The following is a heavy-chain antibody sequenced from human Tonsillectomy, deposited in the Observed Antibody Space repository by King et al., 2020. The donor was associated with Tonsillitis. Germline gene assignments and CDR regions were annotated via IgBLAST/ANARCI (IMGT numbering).Heavy chain of an antibody. CDR1: GFTFSGAA. CDR3: TRGGDYDSGYYYGMDV. V-gene: IGHV3-73*02. CDR2: IRSKANSYAT. J-gene: IGHJ6*02. D-gene: IGHD4-17*01. Sequence: VQLVESGGGLVQPGGSLTLSCAASGFTFSGAAMHWVRQASGKGLEWVGLIRSKANSYATVYAAAVNGRFTVSRDDSKKTAYLQVNSLKTEDTAVYYWTRGGDYDSGYYYGMDVWGQGTTVTVSS.